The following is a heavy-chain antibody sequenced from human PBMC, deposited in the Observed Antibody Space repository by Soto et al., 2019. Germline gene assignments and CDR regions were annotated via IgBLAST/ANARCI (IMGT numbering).Heavy chain of an antibody. CDR2: TRNRGHGYAT. CDR3: TSHEPSGHSDY. V-gene: IGHV3-73*02. CDR1: GFTFSDFT. Sequence: EVQLVESGGGLVQPGGSLKLSCAASGFTFSDFTIHWVRQASGKGLEWVGRTRNRGHGYATEYAASVKGRFTISRDNSRNTAYLQMNSLKTDDTAVYYCTSHEPSGHSDYWGQGTLVTVYS. J-gene: IGHJ4*02.